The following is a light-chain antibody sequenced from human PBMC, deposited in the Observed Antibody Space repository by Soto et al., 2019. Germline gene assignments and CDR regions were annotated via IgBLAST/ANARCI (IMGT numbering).Light chain of an antibody. CDR1: HSVSSR. CDR2: GAS. Sequence: IVMTQSPATLYVSPGERATLSCRSSHSVSSRLAWYQQKPGQAPRLLIYGASTRATGLPARFSGSGSGTEFTLTISSLQSEDFAVYYCQHYTNWPLTFGGGTKVDIK. V-gene: IGKV3-15*01. J-gene: IGKJ4*01. CDR3: QHYTNWPLT.